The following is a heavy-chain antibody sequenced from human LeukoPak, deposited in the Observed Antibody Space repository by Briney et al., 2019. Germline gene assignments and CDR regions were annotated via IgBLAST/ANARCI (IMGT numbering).Heavy chain of an antibody. D-gene: IGHD3-3*01. CDR2: IYHSGST. CDR3: ARAEGIDFWSGYYDY. CDR1: GGSISSGGYY. V-gene: IGHV4-30-2*01. Sequence: SETLSLTCTVSGGSISSGGYYWSWIRQPPGKGLEWIGYIYHSGSTYYNPSLKSRVTISVDRSKNQFSLKLSSVTAADTAVYYCARAEGIDFWSGYYDYWGQGTLVTVSS. J-gene: IGHJ4*02.